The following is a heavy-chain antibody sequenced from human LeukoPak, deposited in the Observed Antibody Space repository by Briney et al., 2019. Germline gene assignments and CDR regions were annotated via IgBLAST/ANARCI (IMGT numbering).Heavy chain of an antibody. Sequence: SVKVSCKASGGTFSSYTISWVRQAPGQGLEWMGRIIPILGIANYAQKFQGRVTITADKSTSTAYMELSSLRSEDTSVYYCARQAPSIVGATTNWLHPWGQGTLVTVSS. CDR1: GGTFSSYT. V-gene: IGHV1-69*02. D-gene: IGHD1-26*01. CDR3: ARQAPSIVGATTNWLHP. CDR2: IIPILGIA. J-gene: IGHJ5*02.